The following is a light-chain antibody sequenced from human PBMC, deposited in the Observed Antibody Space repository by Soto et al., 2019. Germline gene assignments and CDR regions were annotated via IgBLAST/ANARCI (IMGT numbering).Light chain of an antibody. CDR2: AAS. Sequence: DIQMTQSPSSLSASVGDRVTITCRASQSISGYLNWYQQKPGKAPKLLIFAASTLHSGVPSRFGGSGSGTVFTLTISSLQPEDFATYYCQQSYSTPRTFGQGTKVEIK. V-gene: IGKV1-39*01. J-gene: IGKJ1*01. CDR3: QQSYSTPRT. CDR1: QSISGY.